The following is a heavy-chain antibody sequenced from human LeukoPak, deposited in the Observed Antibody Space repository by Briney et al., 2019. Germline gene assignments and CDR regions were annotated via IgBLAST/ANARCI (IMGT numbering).Heavy chain of an antibody. Sequence: GGSLRLSCAASGFTFSSYGMHRVRQAPGKGLEWAAFIRYDGSNKYYADSVKGGFTISRDNSKNTLYLEMNSLRAEDTAVYYCAKGFWSGYYSGAFDIWGQRTMVTVSS. CDR1: GFTFSSYG. CDR2: IRYDGSNK. V-gene: IGHV3-30*02. CDR3: AKGFWSGYYSGAFDI. D-gene: IGHD3-3*01. J-gene: IGHJ3*02.